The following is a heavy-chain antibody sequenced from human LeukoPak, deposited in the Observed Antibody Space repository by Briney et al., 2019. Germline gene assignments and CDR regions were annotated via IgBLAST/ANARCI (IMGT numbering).Heavy chain of an antibody. D-gene: IGHD3-16*01. CDR3: ARTSVYYDYVWGSPDY. CDR2: IFPGDSDT. CDR1: GYSFSSLW. J-gene: IGHJ4*02. Sequence: GESLKISCEGSGYSFSSLWIGWVRQMPGKGLEWMGVIFPGDSDTRYSPSFQGRVTISADTSISTAYLQWSSLEASDTAMYYCARTSVYYDYVWGSPDYWGQGTLVTVSS. V-gene: IGHV5-51*01.